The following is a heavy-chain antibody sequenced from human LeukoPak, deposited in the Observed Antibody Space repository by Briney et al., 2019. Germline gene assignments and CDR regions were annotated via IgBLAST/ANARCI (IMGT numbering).Heavy chain of an antibody. V-gene: IGHV1-3*01. CDR2: INAGNDNT. D-gene: IGHD6-19*01. J-gene: IGHJ4*02. Sequence: ASVKVSCKASGYTFASYAIHWVRQAPGQGLEWMGWINAGNDNTKYSQKFQGRVTITRDTSASTAYMELSSLRSEDTAVYYCARDLMGIAVAGYWGQGTLVTVSS. CDR1: GYTFASYA. CDR3: ARDLMGIAVAGY.